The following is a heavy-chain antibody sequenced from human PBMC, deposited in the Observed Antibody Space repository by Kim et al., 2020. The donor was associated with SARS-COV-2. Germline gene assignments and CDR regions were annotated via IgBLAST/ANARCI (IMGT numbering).Heavy chain of an antibody. CDR3: AKDLDYSDSP. D-gene: IGHD3-22*01. V-gene: IGHV3-23*01. Sequence: GGSLRLSCAASGFTFSHYAMMWVRQAPGKGLEWVSSLSGSGDSASYADSVKGRFTISRDNSENMLYLQINSLRAGDTAIYYCAKDLDYSDSPWGQGTLVNVSS. J-gene: IGHJ5*02. CDR2: LSGSGDSA. CDR1: GFTFSHYA.